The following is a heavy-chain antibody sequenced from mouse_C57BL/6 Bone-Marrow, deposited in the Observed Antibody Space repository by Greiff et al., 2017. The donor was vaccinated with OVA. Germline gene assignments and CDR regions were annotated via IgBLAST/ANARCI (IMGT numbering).Heavy chain of an antibody. CDR2: INPYNGGT. D-gene: IGHD1-1*01. CDR1: GYTFTDYY. V-gene: IGHV1-19*01. Sequence: EVQLQQSGPVLVKPGASVKMSCKASGYTFTDYYMNWVKQSHGKSLEWIGVINPYNGGTSYNQKFKGKATLTVDKSSSTAYMELNSLTSEDSAVYYCATYYYGSSYEYVDVWGTGTTVTVSS. J-gene: IGHJ1*03. CDR3: ATYYYGSSYEYVDV.